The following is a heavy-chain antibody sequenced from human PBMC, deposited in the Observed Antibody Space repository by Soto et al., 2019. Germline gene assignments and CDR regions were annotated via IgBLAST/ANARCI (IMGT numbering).Heavy chain of an antibody. J-gene: IGHJ6*02. CDR3: ARDRVILGVVAAIRYYNTGMDV. D-gene: IGHD2-15*01. CDR1: GYTFTGYY. V-gene: IGHV1-2*02. Sequence: ASVKVSCKASGYTFTGYYMHWVRQAPGQGLEWMGWINPNSGGTNYAQKFQGRVTMTRDTSIRTAYMERRRLRSERTAVNYCARDRVILGVVAAIRYYNTGMDVWGQGTTDTGS. CDR2: INPNSGGT.